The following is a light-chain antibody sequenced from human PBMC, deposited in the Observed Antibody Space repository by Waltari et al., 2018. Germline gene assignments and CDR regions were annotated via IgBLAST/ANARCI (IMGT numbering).Light chain of an antibody. CDR3: MQSTQWPRT. Sequence: DVVMTQSPLSLTVTLGQPASISCRSSQGLIHSDGYTYLNWFQQRPGQSPRRLIYKVFNRESGVPDRFSGSGSGTDFTLKISRVEAEDVGFYYCMQSTQWPRTFGQGTKVQIK. J-gene: IGKJ1*01. V-gene: IGKV2-30*02. CDR1: QGLIHSDGYTY. CDR2: KVF.